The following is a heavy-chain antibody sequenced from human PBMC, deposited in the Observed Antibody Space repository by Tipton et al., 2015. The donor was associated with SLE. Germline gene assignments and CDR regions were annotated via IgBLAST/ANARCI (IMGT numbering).Heavy chain of an antibody. CDR2: TTHSGKT. CDR3: TRGGRGDGANPFDP. D-gene: IGHD4/OR15-4a*01. Sequence: TLSLTCTVSGVSISSASYYWSWIRRPPGKELEWIGETTHSGKTNYNPSLKSRVTISADTSKNQFSLKLTSVTVADTAVYYCTRGGRGDGANPFDPWGQGTLVTVSS. CDR1: GVSISSASYY. V-gene: IGHV4-34*01. J-gene: IGHJ5*02.